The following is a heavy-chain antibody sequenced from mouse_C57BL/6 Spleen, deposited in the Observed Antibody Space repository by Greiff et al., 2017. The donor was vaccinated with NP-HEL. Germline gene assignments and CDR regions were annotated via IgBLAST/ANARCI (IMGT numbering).Heavy chain of an antibody. CDR1: GFTFSDYG. CDR3: ASGLPFDY. CDR2: ISSGSSTI. D-gene: IGHD2-1*01. J-gene: IGHJ2*01. V-gene: IGHV5-17*01. Sequence: EVQLVESGGGLVKPGGSLKLSCAASGFTFSDYGMHWVRQAPEKGLEWVAYISSGSSTIYYADTVKGRFTISRDNAKNTLFLQMTSLRSEDTAMYYCASGLPFDYWGQGTTLTVSS.